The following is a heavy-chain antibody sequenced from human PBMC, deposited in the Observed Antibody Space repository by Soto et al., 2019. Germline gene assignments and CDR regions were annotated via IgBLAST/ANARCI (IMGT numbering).Heavy chain of an antibody. CDR1: GFTFSSYA. V-gene: IGHV3-30-3*01. CDR3: ARDPLWGTAMVLWYFDL. Sequence: QVQLVESGGGVVQPGRSLRLSCAASGFTFSSYAMQWVRQAPGKGLEWVAVISYDGSNKYYADSVKGRFTISRDDSKNTRYMKMNSLITEDTAVYYCARDPLWGTAMVLWYFDLWGRGTLVTVSS. J-gene: IGHJ2*01. D-gene: IGHD5-18*01. CDR2: ISYDGSNK.